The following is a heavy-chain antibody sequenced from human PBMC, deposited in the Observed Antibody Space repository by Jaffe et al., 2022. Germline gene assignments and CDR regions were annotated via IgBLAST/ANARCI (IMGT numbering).Heavy chain of an antibody. CDR2: IYHSGST. Sequence: QVQLQESGPGLVKPSETLSLTCAVSGYSISSGYYWGWIRQPPGKGLEWIGSIYHSGSTYYNPSLKSRVTISVDTSKNQFSLKLSSVTAADTAVYYCARDGSITMVRGVIAWGQGTLVTVSS. J-gene: IGHJ4*02. V-gene: IGHV4-38-2*02. CDR3: ARDGSITMVRGVIA. CDR1: GYSISSGYY. D-gene: IGHD3-10*01.